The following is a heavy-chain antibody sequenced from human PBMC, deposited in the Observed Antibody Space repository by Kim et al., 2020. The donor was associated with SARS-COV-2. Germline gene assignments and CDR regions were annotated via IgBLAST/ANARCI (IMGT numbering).Heavy chain of an antibody. CDR1: GFTFSSYW. CDR2: IKTDGSTT. V-gene: IGHV3-74*01. CDR3: ARDRTTGVPFDC. D-gene: IGHD4-17*01. Sequence: GGSLRLSCAASGFTFSSYWMHWVRQAPGQGLVWVSRIKTDGSTTNYADSVKGRFTISRDNAKNTLYLQMNSLRAEDTAVYYCARDRTTGVPFDCWGQGTL. J-gene: IGHJ4*02.